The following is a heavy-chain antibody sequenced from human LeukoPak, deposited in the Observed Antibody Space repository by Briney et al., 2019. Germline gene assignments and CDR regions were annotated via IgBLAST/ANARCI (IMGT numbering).Heavy chain of an antibody. CDR3: TRDHPRGGDCFHH. V-gene: IGHV3-49*04. CDR2: IRSKAYGGTT. CDR1: GFTFGDYA. Sequence: GRSLRLSCTASGFTFGDYAMSWVRQAPGKGLEWVGFIRSKAYGGTTEYAASVKGRFTISRDDSKSIAYLQMNSLKTEDTAVYYCTRDHPRGGDCFHHWGQGTLVTVSS. D-gene: IGHD2-21*01. J-gene: IGHJ5*02.